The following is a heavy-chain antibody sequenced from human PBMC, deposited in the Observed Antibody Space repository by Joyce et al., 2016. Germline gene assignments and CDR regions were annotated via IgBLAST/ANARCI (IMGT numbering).Heavy chain of an antibody. V-gene: IGHV5-10-1*03. CDR1: GYSFTSHW. Sequence: EVQLVQSGAEVKKPGESLRISCKGSGYSFTSHWISWVRQMTGKGLEWMGRIDPRDSYTDYSPSFEAHVTISVDKTISAAYLQWSRLRASDTAIYYCARHVTDWFDPWGQGTLVTVSS. J-gene: IGHJ5*02. D-gene: IGHD3-10*02. CDR3: ARHVTDWFDP. CDR2: IDPRDSYT.